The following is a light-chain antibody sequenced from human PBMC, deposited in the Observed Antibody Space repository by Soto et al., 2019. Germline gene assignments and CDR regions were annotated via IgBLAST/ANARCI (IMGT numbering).Light chain of an antibody. CDR2: AAS. V-gene: IGKV1-5*01. J-gene: IGKJ1*01. CDR3: QQYRTDWT. CDR1: ESIDNW. Sequence: DIQMTLSPSTGSPSGGDRVTVTFRASESIDNWLAWYQQKPGKAPKLLIFAASTLVRGVPSRFSGRGSGTEFTLTISSLQADDYATFCCQQYRTDWTFGQGTKVDIK.